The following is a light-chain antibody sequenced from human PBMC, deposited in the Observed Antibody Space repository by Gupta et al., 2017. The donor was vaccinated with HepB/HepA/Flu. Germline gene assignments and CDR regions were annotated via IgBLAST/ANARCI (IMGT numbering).Light chain of an antibody. CDR3: QQYDTEWT. CDR2: KSS. J-gene: IGKJ1*01. CDR1: QDIHSW. Sequence: GDRITITCRASQDIHSWLAWYQQKPGKAPKLLIYKSSSLQDGVPSRFSGSGSETDYTLTINSLQPDDFATYYCQQYDTEWTFGQGTKVEL. V-gene: IGKV1-5*03.